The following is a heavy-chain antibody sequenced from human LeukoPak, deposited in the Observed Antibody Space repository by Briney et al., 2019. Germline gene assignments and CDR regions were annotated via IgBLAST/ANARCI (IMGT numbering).Heavy chain of an antibody. J-gene: IGHJ4*02. CDR2: MNPNSGNT. Sequence: ASVKVSCKASGYTFTSYDINWVRQATGQGLEWMGWMNPNSGNTGYAQKFQGRVTITRNTPISTAYMEPSNLRSEDTAVYYCARGHTSSYFDYWGQGTLVTVSS. V-gene: IGHV1-8*03. CDR1: GYTFTSYD. D-gene: IGHD6-6*01. CDR3: ARGHTSSYFDY.